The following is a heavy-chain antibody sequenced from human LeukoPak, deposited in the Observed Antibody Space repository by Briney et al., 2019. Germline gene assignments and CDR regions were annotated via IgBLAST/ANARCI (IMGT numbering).Heavy chain of an antibody. Sequence: GASVKVSCKASGGTFSSYAISWVRQAPGQGLEWMGGIIPIFGTANYAQKFQGRVTITADESTSTAYMELSSLRSEDTAVYYCARHQWAVAQHMSIWKTYYSYYGMDVWGQGTTVTVSS. CDR1: GGTFSSYA. CDR2: IIPIFGTA. CDR3: ARHQWAVAQHMSIWKTYYSYYGMDV. V-gene: IGHV1-69*13. D-gene: IGHD6-19*01. J-gene: IGHJ6*02.